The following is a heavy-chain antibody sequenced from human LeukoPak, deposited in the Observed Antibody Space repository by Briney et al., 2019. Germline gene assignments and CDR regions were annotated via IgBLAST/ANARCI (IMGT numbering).Heavy chain of an antibody. Sequence: GGSLRLSCVTSGFTFSTYKMNWVRQAPGKGLEWVAVISYDGSNKYYADSVKGRFTISRDNSKNALYLQMNSLRAEDTAVYYCAKDSGRTDAFGTSSPYYMDVWGKGTTVTISS. D-gene: IGHD3-10*01. J-gene: IGHJ6*03. CDR3: AKDSGRTDAFGTSSPYYMDV. V-gene: IGHV3-30*19. CDR2: ISYDGSNK. CDR1: GFTFSTYK.